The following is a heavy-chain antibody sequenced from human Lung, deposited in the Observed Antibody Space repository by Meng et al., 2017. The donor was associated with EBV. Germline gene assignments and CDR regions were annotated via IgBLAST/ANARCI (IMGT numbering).Heavy chain of an antibody. J-gene: IGHJ4*02. CDR1: GDFISSDIW. V-gene: IGHV4-4*02. D-gene: IGHD1-7*01. CDR2: VYHRGDT. Sequence: LQGWGLGWVRSSGTLSLPFTVSGDFISSDIWWSWVRQPPGKGLEWIGEVYHRGDTNYNPSLKSRVDISVDKSKNQFYLSLFSVTAADTAVYYCGRDQGRELINHWGQGTLVTVSS. CDR3: GRDQGRELINH.